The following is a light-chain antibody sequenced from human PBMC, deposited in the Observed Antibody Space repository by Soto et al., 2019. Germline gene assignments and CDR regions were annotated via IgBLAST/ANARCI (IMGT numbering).Light chain of an antibody. CDR3: QQRTNWPRFT. V-gene: IGKV3-11*01. Sequence: EIVLTQSPATPSLSPGDRATLSCRASQSLSTYLAWYQQRPGQAPRLLIYNASNRAPGIPARFSGSGSGTDFTLTISSLEPEDFAFYYCQQRTNWPRFTFGPGTKVDIK. J-gene: IGKJ3*01. CDR2: NAS. CDR1: QSLSTY.